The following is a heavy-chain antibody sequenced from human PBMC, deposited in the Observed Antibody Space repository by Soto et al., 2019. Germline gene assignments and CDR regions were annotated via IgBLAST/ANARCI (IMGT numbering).Heavy chain of an antibody. CDR1: GGSISSGGYN. J-gene: IGHJ6*02. Sequence: SETLSLTCTVSGGSISSGGYNWSWIRQHPGKGLEWIGYIYYTGSTYYNPSLKSRVTISVDTSKNQFSLKLSSVTAADTAVYYCTRGCSGGRCYSYYYGLDVWGQGTTVTVSS. D-gene: IGHD2-15*01. CDR3: TRGCSGGRCYSYYYGLDV. CDR2: IYYTGST. V-gene: IGHV4-31*03.